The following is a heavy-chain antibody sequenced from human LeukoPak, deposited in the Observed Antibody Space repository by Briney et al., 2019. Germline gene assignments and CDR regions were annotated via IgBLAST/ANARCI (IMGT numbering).Heavy chain of an antibody. CDR3: AREGGYCSSTSCRAGTFDY. Sequence: GASVKVSCKASGGTFSSYAISWVRQAPGQGLEWMGGIIPIFGTANYAQKFRGRVTITTDESTSTAYMELSSLRSEDTAVYYCAREGGYCSSTSCRAGTFDYWGQGTLVTVSS. CDR2: IIPIFGTA. D-gene: IGHD2-2*03. J-gene: IGHJ4*02. CDR1: GGTFSSYA. V-gene: IGHV1-69*05.